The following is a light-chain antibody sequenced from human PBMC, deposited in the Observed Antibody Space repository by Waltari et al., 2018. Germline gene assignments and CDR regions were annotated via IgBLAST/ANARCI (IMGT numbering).Light chain of an antibody. V-gene: IGLV2-8*01. Sequence: QSAPTQPPSASGSPGQPVTISCTGTSSDIAGYPSVLRYQQHPGEAPKLIIFEASKRSSGVPDRFSGSKAGNTASLTVSGLQADDEADYYCSSYAGSHTVLLFGGGTKLTVL. CDR3: SSYAGSHTVLL. CDR2: EAS. J-gene: IGLJ2*01. CDR1: SSDIAGYPS.